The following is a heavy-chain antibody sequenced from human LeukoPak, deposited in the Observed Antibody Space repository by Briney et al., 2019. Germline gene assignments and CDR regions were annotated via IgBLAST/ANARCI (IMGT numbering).Heavy chain of an antibody. CDR1: GFTFSSYE. D-gene: IGHD2-2*01. CDR3: AKETSVVVPAAIADRVGNELDY. CDR2: ISSSGSTI. J-gene: IGHJ4*02. V-gene: IGHV3-48*03. Sequence: GGSLRLSCAASGFTFSSYEMNWVRQAPGKGLEWVSYISSSGSTIYYADSVKGRFTISRDNAKNSLYLQMNSLRAEDTAVYYCAKETSVVVPAAIADRVGNELDYWGQGTLVTVSS.